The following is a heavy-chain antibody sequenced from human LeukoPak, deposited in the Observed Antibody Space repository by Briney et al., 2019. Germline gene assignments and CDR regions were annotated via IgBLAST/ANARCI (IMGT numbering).Heavy chain of an antibody. J-gene: IGHJ3*02. D-gene: IGHD3-16*01. CDR3: VRDPGWGAFDI. Sequence: GGSLRLSCAASGFTFSNFWMSWVRQAPGKGLEWVAIINPDGSTTGYVDSVKGRFTISRDNAKNSLCLQLNSLKAEDTAVYYCVRDPGWGAFDIWGQWTMVTVSS. CDR2: INPDGSTT. V-gene: IGHV3-7*01. CDR1: GFTFSNFW.